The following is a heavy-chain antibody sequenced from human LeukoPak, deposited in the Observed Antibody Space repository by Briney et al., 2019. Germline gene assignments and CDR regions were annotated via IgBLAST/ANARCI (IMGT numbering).Heavy chain of an antibody. Sequence: SETLSLTCAVYGGSFSGYYWGWIRQPPGKGLEWIGEINHSGSTNYNPSLKSRVTISVDTSKNQFSLKLSSVTAADTAVYYCASASHSIYYYYMDVWGKGTTVTVSS. V-gene: IGHV4-34*01. CDR2: INHSGST. J-gene: IGHJ6*03. CDR3: ASASHSIYYYYMDV. CDR1: GGSFSGYY. D-gene: IGHD3-3*02.